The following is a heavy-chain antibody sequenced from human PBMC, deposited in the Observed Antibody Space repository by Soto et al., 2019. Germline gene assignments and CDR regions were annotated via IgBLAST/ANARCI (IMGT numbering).Heavy chain of an antibody. J-gene: IGHJ6*02. V-gene: IGHV4-34*01. CDR1: GGSFSGYY. D-gene: IGHD3-22*01. CDR2: INHSGST. Sequence: PSETLSPTCAVYGGSFSGYYWSWIRQPPGKGLEWIGEINHSGSTNYNPSLKSRVTISVDTSKNQFSLKLSSVTAADTAVYYCARNHYYDSSGYYWGDYYYYGMDVWGQGTTVTVSS. CDR3: ARNHYYDSSGYYWGDYYYYGMDV.